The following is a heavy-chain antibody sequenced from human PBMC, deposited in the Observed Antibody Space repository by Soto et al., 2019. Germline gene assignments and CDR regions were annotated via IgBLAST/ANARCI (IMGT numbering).Heavy chain of an antibody. D-gene: IGHD4-17*01. CDR3: VRYHGARVYFDY. CDR1: GASISRYY. V-gene: IGHV4-59*08. J-gene: IGHJ4*02. Sequence: SETLSLTCTVSGASISRYYWSWIRQSPGKGLEWIGYLYNTGSTIYNPSLKSRVTISVDTSKNQFSLNLNSVTAADTAVYFCVRYHGARVYFDYWGQGSLVTVSS. CDR2: LYNTGST.